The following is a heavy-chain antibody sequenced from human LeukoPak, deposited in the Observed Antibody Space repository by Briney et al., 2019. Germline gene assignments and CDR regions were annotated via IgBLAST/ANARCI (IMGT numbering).Heavy chain of an antibody. Sequence: PGGSLRLSCAASGFTFSSYWMHWVRQAPGKGLVWVSRINSDGSSTSYADSVKGRFTISRDNAKNTLYLQMNSLRAEDTAVYYCARAGELRYFDWLSYWGQGTLVTVSS. CDR2: INSDGSST. CDR3: ARAGELRYFDWLSY. J-gene: IGHJ4*02. D-gene: IGHD3-9*01. V-gene: IGHV3-74*01. CDR1: GFTFSSYW.